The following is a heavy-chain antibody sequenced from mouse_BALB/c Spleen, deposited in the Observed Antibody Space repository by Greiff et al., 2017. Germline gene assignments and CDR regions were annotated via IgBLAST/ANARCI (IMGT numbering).Heavy chain of an antibody. V-gene: IGHV1-14*01. CDR1: GYTFTSYV. Sequence: LVESGPELVKPGASVKMSCKASGYTFTSYVMHWVKQKPGQGLEWIGYINPYNDGTKYNEKFKGKATLTSDKSSSTAYMELSSLTSEDSAVYYCAREGLPYYYAMDYWGQGTSVTVSS. CDR3: AREGLPYYYAMDY. CDR2: INPYNDGT. J-gene: IGHJ4*01. D-gene: IGHD2-4*01.